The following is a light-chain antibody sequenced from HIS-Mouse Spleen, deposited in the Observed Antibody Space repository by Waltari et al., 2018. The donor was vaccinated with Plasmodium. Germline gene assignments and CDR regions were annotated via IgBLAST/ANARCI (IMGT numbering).Light chain of an antibody. V-gene: IGKV1-5*03. CDR2: KAS. CDR1: QSISSW. CDR3: QQYNSYST. Sequence: DIQMTQSPSTLSASVGDRVIITCRASQSISSWLAWYQQKPGKAPKLLIYKASSLESGVPSRLSGSGSGTEFTLTISSLQPDDFATYYCQQYNSYSTFGQGTKVEIK. J-gene: IGKJ1*01.